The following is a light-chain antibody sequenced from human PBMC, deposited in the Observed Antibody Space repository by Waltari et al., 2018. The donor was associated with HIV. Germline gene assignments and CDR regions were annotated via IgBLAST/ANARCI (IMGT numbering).Light chain of an antibody. CDR2: GAF. CDR1: QNIGIN. V-gene: IGKV3-15*01. J-gene: IGKJ5*01. CDR3: QQYNRWPLT. Sequence: EIVMTQSPATLSVSQGERVSLSCRASQNIGINLAWFQQKPGQAPRVLVYGAFSRATGIPARFSGRGSGTEFTLTIARLQSEDSTVYFCQQYNRWPLTFGQGTRLEIK.